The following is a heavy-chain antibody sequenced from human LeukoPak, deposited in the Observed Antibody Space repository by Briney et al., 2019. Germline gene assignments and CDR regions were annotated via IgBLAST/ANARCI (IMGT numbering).Heavy chain of an antibody. V-gene: IGHV3-64*04. D-gene: IGHD2-2*01. Sequence: GSLRLSCSASGFTFSSYAMHWVRQAPGRGLEYVSAISINGGSTYYADSVKGRFTISRDNSKNTLYLQMNSLRAEDTAVYYCARAIRYCSSTSCFINGMDVWGQGTTVTVSS. CDR3: ARAIRYCSSTSCFINGMDV. J-gene: IGHJ6*02. CDR2: ISINGGST. CDR1: GFTFSSYA.